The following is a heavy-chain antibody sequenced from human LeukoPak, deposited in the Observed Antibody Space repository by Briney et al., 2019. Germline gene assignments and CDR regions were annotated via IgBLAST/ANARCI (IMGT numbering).Heavy chain of an antibody. J-gene: IGHJ3*02. CDR2: INQSGGT. V-gene: IGHV4-34*01. CDR1: GGSLSGYY. CDR3: ARIFHSPLLWFGEADAFDI. Sequence: SETLSHTCAVYGGSLSGYYWSWISQPPGKGREWMGEINQSGGTNYNPSLKSRVTISVDTSKNQFSLKLSSVTAADTAVYYCARIFHSPLLWFGEADAFDIWGQGTMVTVSS. D-gene: IGHD3-10*01.